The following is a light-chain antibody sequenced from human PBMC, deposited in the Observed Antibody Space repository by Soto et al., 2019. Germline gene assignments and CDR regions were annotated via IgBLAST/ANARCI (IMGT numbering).Light chain of an antibody. J-gene: IGLJ3*02. CDR3: AARDDSLNGHWL. CDR2: NNH. CDR1: NSNIGSGS. Sequence: QSVLIQPPSASGTPGQWVSISCSGSNSNIGSGSVNWYQQLPGAAPKLLIYNNHQRPSGVPDRFSGSKSGTSASLAISGLQSEDEADYYCAARDDSLNGHWLFGGGTKLTVL. V-gene: IGLV1-44*01.